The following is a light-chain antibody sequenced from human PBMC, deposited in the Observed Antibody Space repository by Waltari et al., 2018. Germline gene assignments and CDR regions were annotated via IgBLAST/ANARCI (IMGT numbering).Light chain of an antibody. CDR1: SSDIGAFNF. CDR3: SSFSSSTAGI. Sequence: QSGLTQPASVSGSPGQSITISCAATSSDIGAFNFISWYQQRPGNAPELLVYDVSQRPSGVSTRFSGSKSDNTAALTISGLQAEDEAVYYCSSFSSSTAGIFGGGTKVTVL. V-gene: IGLV2-14*01. J-gene: IGLJ2*01. CDR2: DVS.